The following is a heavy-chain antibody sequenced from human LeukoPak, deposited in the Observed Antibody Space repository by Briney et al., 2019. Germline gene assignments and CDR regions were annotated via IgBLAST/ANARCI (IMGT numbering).Heavy chain of an antibody. V-gene: IGHV1-2*02. D-gene: IGHD3-22*01. CDR2: INPNSGGT. CDR3: ARDFTMIVVVTSYYFDY. Sequence: ASVKVSCKASGYTFTGYYMHWVRQAPGQGLEWMGWINPNSGGTNYAQKFQGRVPMTRDTSISTAYMELSRLRSDDTAVYYCARDFTMIVVVTSYYFDYWGQGTLVTVSS. CDR1: GYTFTGYY. J-gene: IGHJ4*02.